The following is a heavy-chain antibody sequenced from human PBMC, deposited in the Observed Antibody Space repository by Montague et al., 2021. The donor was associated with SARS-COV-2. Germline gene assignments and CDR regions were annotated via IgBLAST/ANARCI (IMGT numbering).Heavy chain of an antibody. V-gene: IGHV3-30-3*01. CDR1: GFTFSSYS. J-gene: IGHJ4*02. D-gene: IGHD6-13*01. CDR3: ARGYMAGVGTGYDY. CDR2: ISYDGSNK. Sequence: SLRLSCAASGFTFSSYSMHWVRQAPGKGLEWVAVISYDGSNKYYADSVKGRFTISRDNSKNTLYLQMNSLRAEDTAVYYCARGYMAGVGTGYDYWGQGTLVTVSS.